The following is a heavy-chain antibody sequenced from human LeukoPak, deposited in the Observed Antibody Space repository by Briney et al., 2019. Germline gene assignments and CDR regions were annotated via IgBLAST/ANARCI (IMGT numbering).Heavy chain of an antibody. CDR3: AELGITMIGGV. CDR2: ISYDGSNK. CDR1: GFTFSSYA. V-gene: IGHV3-30*04. D-gene: IGHD3-10*02. Sequence: SGGSLRLSSAASGFTFSSYAMHWVRQAPGKGLEWVAVISYDGSNKYYADSVKGRFTISRDNSKNTLYLQMNSLRAEDTAVYYCAELGITMIGGVWGKGTTVTISS. J-gene: IGHJ6*04.